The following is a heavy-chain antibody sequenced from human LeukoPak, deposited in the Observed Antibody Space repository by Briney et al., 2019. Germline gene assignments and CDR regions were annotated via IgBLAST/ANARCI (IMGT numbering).Heavy chain of an antibody. Sequence: SETLSLTCAVSGASISSSNWWSWVRQPPGKGLEWIGEIYDSGSTNYNPSLKSRVSISLDKSKNQISLRLSSVTVADTAMYYCARDNPGGSFGDYDYWGQGTLVTVSS. CDR2: IYDSGST. V-gene: IGHV4-4*02. CDR1: GASISSSNW. J-gene: IGHJ4*02. CDR3: ARDNPGGSFGDYDY. D-gene: IGHD4-17*01.